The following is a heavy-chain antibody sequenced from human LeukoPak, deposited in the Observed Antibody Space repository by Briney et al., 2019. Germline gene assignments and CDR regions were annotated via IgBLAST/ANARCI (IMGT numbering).Heavy chain of an antibody. CDR3: ARGSDGYPVDV. J-gene: IGHJ6*02. CDR2: HSGST. CDR1: DGSITSYA. V-gene: IGHV4-59*01. Sequence: SETLSLTCSVSDGSITSYAWTWIRQPPGKGLEWVYHSGSTNYSPSLASRLTISEDASKNQFSLRLTSVTAADTAVYYCARGSDGYPVDVWGQGTTVTVSS. D-gene: IGHD6-25*01.